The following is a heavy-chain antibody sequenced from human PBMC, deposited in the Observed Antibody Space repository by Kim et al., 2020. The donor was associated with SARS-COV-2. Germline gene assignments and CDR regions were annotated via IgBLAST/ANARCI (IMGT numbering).Heavy chain of an antibody. CDR2: TYYRSKWYN. CDR3: ARDRLLGYSYGQHGRYYFDY. CDR1: GDSVSSNSAA. Sequence: SQTLSLTCAISGDSVSSNSAAWNWIRQSPSRGLEWLGRTYYRSKWYNDYAVSVKSRITINPDTSKNQFSLQLNSVTPEDTAVYYCARDRLLGYSYGQHGRYYFDYCVQETLVTVSS. D-gene: IGHD5-18*01. J-gene: IGHJ4*02. V-gene: IGHV6-1*01.